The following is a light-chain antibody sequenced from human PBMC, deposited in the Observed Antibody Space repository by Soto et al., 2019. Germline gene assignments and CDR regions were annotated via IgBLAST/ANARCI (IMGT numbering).Light chain of an antibody. V-gene: IGLV2-14*01. Sequence: QSVLTQPASVSGSPGQSITISCTGTSSDVGLYNYVSWYQHHPGKAPKLLIYEVSYRPSGVSNRFSTSKSGDTASLTISGLQAEEEDDYYCSSYAGSSNVFGTGTKVTVL. J-gene: IGLJ1*01. CDR2: EVS. CDR3: SSYAGSSNV. CDR1: SSDVGLYNY.